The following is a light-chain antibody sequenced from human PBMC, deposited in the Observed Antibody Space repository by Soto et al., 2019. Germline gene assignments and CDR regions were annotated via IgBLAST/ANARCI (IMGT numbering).Light chain of an antibody. CDR2: DVS. J-gene: IGLJ1*01. CDR3: ASYTTSSTYV. V-gene: IGLV2-14*01. Sequence: QSVLTQPASVSGSPGQSIAISCTGTSSDVGGYSYVSWYQQQPGKAPNLVISDVSNRPSGVSDRFSGSKSGNTASLPISGLQTEDEADYYCASYTTSSTYVFGTGTQVTVL. CDR1: SSDVGGYSY.